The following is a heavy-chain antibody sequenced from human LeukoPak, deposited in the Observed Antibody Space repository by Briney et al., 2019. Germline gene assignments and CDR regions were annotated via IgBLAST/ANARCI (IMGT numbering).Heavy chain of an antibody. CDR1: GYTFTDYY. V-gene: IGHV1-2*02. CDR3: AVGRRTDFDY. J-gene: IGHJ4*02. D-gene: IGHD1-26*01. Sequence: GASVKVPCKASGYTFTDYYIHWVRQAPGQGLEWMRWINPNSGGTNYAQNFQGRVTMTRDTYITTAYMDLSRLRLDDTAVYYCAVGRRTDFDYWGQGTLVTVSS. CDR2: INPNSGGT.